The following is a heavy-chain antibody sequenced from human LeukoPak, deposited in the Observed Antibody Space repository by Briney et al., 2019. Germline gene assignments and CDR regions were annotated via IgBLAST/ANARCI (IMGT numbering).Heavy chain of an antibody. CDR3: VRPNGPTPFDY. CDR2: ISNSGGTI. CDR1: GFTFSSYE. J-gene: IGHJ4*02. V-gene: IGHV3-48*03. Sequence: GGSLRLSCAASGFTFSSYEMNWVRQAPGKGLEWVSYISNSGGTIYYADSVKGRFPISRDNAKNSLYLQMNCLRAEDTAVYYCVRPNGPTPFDYWGQGTLVTVSS.